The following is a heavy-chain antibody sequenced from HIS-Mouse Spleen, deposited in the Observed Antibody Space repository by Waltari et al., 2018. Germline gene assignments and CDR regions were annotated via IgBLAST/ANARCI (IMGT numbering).Heavy chain of an antibody. D-gene: IGHD6-13*01. CDR1: GGSISSSSYY. J-gene: IGHJ2*01. V-gene: IGHV4-39*07. CDR2: IYYSVST. CDR3: AREIPYSSSWYDWYFDL. Sequence: QLQLQESGPGLVKPSETLSLTCTVSGGSISSSSYYWGWIRQPPGKGLEWIGGIYYSVSTYYHPSLKSRVTISVDTSKNQFSLKLSSVTAADTAVYYCAREIPYSSSWYDWYFDLWGRGTLVTVSS.